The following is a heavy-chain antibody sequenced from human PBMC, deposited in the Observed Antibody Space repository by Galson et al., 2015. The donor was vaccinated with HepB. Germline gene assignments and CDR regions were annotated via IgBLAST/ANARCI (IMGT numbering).Heavy chain of an antibody. J-gene: IGHJ4*02. V-gene: IGHV3-30*04. CDR3: ARDFVKSTVTAIWGLDY. CDR1: GFTFSSYA. CDR2: ISYDGSNK. D-gene: IGHD2-21*02. Sequence: SLRLSCAASGFTFSSYAMHWVRQAPGKGLEWVAVISYDGSNKYYADSVKGRFTISRDNSKNTLYLQMNSLRAEDTAVYYCARDFVKSTVTAIWGLDYWGQGTLVTVSS.